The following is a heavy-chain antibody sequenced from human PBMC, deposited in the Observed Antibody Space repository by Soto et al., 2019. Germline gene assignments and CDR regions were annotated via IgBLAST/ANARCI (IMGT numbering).Heavy chain of an antibody. Sequence: PGGSLRLSCAASGFTFNSYGMHWVRQGPGNALEWVAFISYDSTKTYCADSVKGRFTISRDNSNSALYVQMNSLTGEDTAVYYCARTRSAWSDFHYYSLDVWGQGTTVTVS. CDR1: GFTFNSYG. V-gene: IGHV3-30*03. CDR3: ARTRSAWSDFHYYSLDV. J-gene: IGHJ6*02. CDR2: ISYDSTKT. D-gene: IGHD1-26*01.